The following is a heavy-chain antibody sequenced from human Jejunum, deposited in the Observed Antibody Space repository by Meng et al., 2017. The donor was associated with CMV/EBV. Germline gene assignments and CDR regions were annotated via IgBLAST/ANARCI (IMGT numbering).Heavy chain of an antibody. J-gene: IGHJ4*02. CDR2: IKEDGSEK. Sequence: LSCEGSGFTFSKHWMSWVRQAPGKGLEWVANIKEDGSEKYYVDAVKGRFTISRDNVENSLFLQMNSLRADDTAVYYCARDRNLTFWGQGTVVTVSS. V-gene: IGHV3-7*01. D-gene: IGHD3-9*01. CDR1: GFTFSKHW. CDR3: ARDRNLTF.